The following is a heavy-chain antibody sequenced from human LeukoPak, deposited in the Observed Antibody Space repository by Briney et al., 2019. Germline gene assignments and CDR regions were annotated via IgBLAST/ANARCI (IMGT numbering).Heavy chain of an antibody. CDR3: AKAGYGSGSICYSFDI. D-gene: IGHD3-10*01. V-gene: IGHV3-23*01. Sequence: GGSLRLSCAASGFTFDSYAMNWVRQAPGRGLEWVSAISGGGDSTYYADSVKGRFTISRDNSKNTLYLQMNSLRAEDTAIYYCAKAGYGSGSICYSFDIWGQGTMVTVSS. CDR1: GFTFDSYA. J-gene: IGHJ3*02. CDR2: ISGGGDST.